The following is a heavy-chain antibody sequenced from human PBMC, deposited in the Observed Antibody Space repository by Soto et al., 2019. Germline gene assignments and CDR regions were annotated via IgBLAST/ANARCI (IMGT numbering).Heavy chain of an antibody. Sequence: SETLSLTCTVSGGSITSGGYYWNWIRQHPGKGLEWIGYIYYSGSAYYNPSLKSRVTISVDTSKNQFSLNLTSVTDADTAVYYCASSQYSGSSIACWGQGTLVLVSS. V-gene: IGHV4-31*03. D-gene: IGHD5-12*01. CDR3: ASSQYSGSSIAC. CDR2: IYYSGSA. CDR1: GGSITSGGYY. J-gene: IGHJ4*02.